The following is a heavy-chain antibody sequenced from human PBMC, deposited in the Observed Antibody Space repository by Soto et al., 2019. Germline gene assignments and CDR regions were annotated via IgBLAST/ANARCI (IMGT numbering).Heavy chain of an antibody. Sequence: SVKVSCKASGGTFSSYTISWVRQAPGQGLEWMGRIIPILGIANYAQKFQGRVTITGDTSTSTAYMELSSLRSEDTAVYYCARAVAVAADFDYWGKGTLVTVSS. CDR1: GGTFSSYT. CDR2: IIPILGIA. J-gene: IGHJ4*02. CDR3: ARAVAVAADFDY. D-gene: IGHD6-19*01. V-gene: IGHV1-69*02.